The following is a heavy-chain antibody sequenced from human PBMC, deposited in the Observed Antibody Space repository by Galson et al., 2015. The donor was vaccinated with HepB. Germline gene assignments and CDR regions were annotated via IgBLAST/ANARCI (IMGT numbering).Heavy chain of an antibody. J-gene: IGHJ4*02. Sequence: SLRLSCAASGFTFSTYSMHWVRQAPGKGLEWVAFISFDGRNKYCADSVKGRFTISRDNSKNTLFLQMNSLRAEDTAVYYCARDFPYFDYWGQGTLVTVSS. CDR2: ISFDGRNK. CDR1: GFTFSTYS. CDR3: ARDFPYFDY. V-gene: IGHV3-30*04.